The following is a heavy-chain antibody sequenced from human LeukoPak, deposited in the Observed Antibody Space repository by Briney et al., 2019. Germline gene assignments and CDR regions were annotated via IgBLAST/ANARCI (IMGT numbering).Heavy chain of an antibody. D-gene: IGHD1-26*01. V-gene: IGHV3-64*01. J-gene: IGHJ4*02. CDR3: ARVGDVGPFDY. CDR2: MSSNGGTT. CDR1: GFTFSSYA. Sequence: PGGSLRLSCAASGFTFSSYAMHWVRQAPGKGLEYVSAMSSNGGTTDYANSVKGRFTISRDNSKNTLYLQMGSLRAEDMAVYYCARVGDVGPFDYWGQGTPVTVSS.